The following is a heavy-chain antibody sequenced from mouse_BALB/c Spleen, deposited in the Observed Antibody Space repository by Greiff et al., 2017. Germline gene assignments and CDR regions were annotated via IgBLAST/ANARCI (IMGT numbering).Heavy chain of an antibody. CDR1: GYTFTSYV. J-gene: IGHJ1*01. V-gene: IGHV1-14*01. CDR3: AYYGSSYWYFDV. D-gene: IGHD1-1*01. CDR2: INPYNDGT. Sequence: LVESGPELVKPGASVKMSCKASGYTFTSYVMHWVKQKPGQGLEWIGYINPYNDGTKYNEKFKGKATLTSDKSSSTAYMELSSLTSEDSAVYYCAYYGSSYWYFDVWGAGTTVTVSS.